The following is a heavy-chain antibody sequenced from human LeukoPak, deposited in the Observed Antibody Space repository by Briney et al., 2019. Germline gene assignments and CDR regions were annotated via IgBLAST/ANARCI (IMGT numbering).Heavy chain of an antibody. J-gene: IGHJ5*02. V-gene: IGHV4-59*01. CDR1: GGSISSYY. D-gene: IGHD3-9*01. CDR3: AGSIFGYPWFDP. CDR2: IYYSGTT. Sequence: SETLSLTCTVSGGSISSYYWSWIRQPPGKGLEWIGYIYYSGTTNYNPSLKSRVTISVDTSKNQFSLKLSSVTAADTAAYYCAGSIFGYPWFDPWGQGTLVTVSS.